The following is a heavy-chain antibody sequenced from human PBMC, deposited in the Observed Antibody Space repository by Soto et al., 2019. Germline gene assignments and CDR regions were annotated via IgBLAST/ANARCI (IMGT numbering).Heavy chain of an antibody. D-gene: IGHD2-15*01. CDR1: GFNVMSYW. V-gene: IGHV3-7*01. J-gene: IGHJ4*02. Sequence: GGCLRLSCAVSGFNVMSYWVSWVRQAPGKGLEWVGSIKEDGSEIYYLHSVRGRTSISRDSAGNALHLTMNYLSVGDTGVHYSARDIGFGFVYWSQGTMITFSS. CDR3: ARDIGFGFVY. CDR2: IKEDGSEI.